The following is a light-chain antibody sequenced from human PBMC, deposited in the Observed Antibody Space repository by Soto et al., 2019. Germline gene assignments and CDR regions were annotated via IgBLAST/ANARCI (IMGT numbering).Light chain of an antibody. CDR1: QSVSSSY. CDR2: GAS. J-gene: IGKJ4*01. CDR3: QQRSSWPPT. V-gene: IGKV3-20*01. Sequence: EIVLTQSPGTLSLSPGERATLSCRASQSVSSSYLAWYQQKPGQAPRLLIYGASSRATGIPDRFSGSGSGTDFTLTISRLEPEDFALSFCQQRSSWPPTFGGGTKVDLK.